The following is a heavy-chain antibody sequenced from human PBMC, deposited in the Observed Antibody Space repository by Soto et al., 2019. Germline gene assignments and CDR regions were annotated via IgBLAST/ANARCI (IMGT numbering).Heavy chain of an antibody. CDR2: ITWNSDEI. V-gene: IGHV3-9*01. CDR3: AASRGFDSSGYSGYYYGMDV. Sequence: EVQLVESGGGLVQPGRSLRLSCAASVFTFDDYAMHWVRQRPGRGLEWVSGITWNSDEIGYPDSVKGRFSISRDNAKKYLYLQMNSLRPDDTALYYCAASRGFDSSGYSGYYYGMDVWGQGTTVTVSS. D-gene: IGHD3-22*01. CDR1: VFTFDDYA. J-gene: IGHJ6*02.